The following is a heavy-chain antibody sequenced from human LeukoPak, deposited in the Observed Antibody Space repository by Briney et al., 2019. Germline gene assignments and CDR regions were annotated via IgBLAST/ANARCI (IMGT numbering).Heavy chain of an antibody. J-gene: IGHJ4*02. D-gene: IGHD3-10*01. Sequence: PGGSLRLSCAASGFTFSSYGMHWVRQAPGKGLEWVAFIRYDGSNKYYADSVKGRFTISRDNSKNTVYLQVNSLRLEDTAVYYCAKAFDPYGSGSLGYWGQGTLVTVSS. CDR3: AKAFDPYGSGSLGY. CDR2: IRYDGSNK. V-gene: IGHV3-30*02. CDR1: GFTFSSYG.